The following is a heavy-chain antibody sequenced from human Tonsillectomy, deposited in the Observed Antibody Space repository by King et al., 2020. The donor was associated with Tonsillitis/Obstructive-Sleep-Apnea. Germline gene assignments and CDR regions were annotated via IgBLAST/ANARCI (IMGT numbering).Heavy chain of an antibody. CDR1: GFTFDDYT. J-gene: IGHJ6*03. V-gene: IGHV3-43*01. D-gene: IGHD3-9*01. CDR3: AKDILTSGSQNRDHYMDV. Sequence: VQLVESGGVVVQPGGSLRLSCAASGFTFDDYTMHWVRQAPGKGLEWVSLISWDGGSTDYADSVKGRFTISRDNSNNSLYLQMDRLRTDDTALYYCAKDILTSGSQNRDHYMDVWGKGTTVTVSS. CDR2: ISWDGGST.